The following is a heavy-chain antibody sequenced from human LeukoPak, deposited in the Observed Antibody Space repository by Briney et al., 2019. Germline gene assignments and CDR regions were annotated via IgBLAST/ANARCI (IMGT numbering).Heavy chain of an antibody. V-gene: IGHV3-30*01. Sequence: GGSLRLSCAASGFTFSSYAMHWVRQAPGKGLEWVAVISYDGSNKYYADSVKGRFTISRDNSKNTLYLQMNSLRAEDTAVYYCARAALRYFDWHYYYYMDVWGKGTTVTVSS. D-gene: IGHD3-9*01. CDR3: ARAALRYFDWHYYYYMDV. CDR2: ISYDGSNK. CDR1: GFTFSSYA. J-gene: IGHJ6*03.